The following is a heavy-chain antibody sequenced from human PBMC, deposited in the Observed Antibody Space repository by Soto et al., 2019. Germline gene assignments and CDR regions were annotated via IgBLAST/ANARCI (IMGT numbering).Heavy chain of an antibody. CDR3: TTGVRGVGANWFDP. CDR2: IRSKANSYAT. Sequence: GGSLRLSCAASGFTFSGSAMHWVRQASGKGLEWVGRIRSKANSYATAYAASVKGRFTISRDDSKNTAYLQMNSLKTEDTAVYYCTTGVRGVGANWFDPWGQGTLVTVSS. V-gene: IGHV3-73*01. J-gene: IGHJ5*02. D-gene: IGHD1-26*01. CDR1: GFTFSGSA.